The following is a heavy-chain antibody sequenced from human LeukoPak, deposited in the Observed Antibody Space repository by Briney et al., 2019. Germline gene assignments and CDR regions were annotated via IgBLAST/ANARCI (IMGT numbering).Heavy chain of an antibody. D-gene: IGHD3-3*01. V-gene: IGHV1-69*13. CDR3: AAGGAYEFRDDY. CDR2: IIPIYGRA. CDR1: GGSFTSYG. J-gene: IGHJ4*02. Sequence: SVKVSCKASGGSFTSYGISWVRQAPGQGLEWMGKIIPIYGRANYVQKFQGRVTITADELTTTSYMELSSLTAEDMAVYYCAAGGAYEFRDDYWGQGTLVTVSS.